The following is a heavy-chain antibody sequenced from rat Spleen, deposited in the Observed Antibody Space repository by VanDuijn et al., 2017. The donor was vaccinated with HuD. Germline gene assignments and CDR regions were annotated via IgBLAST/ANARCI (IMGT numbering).Heavy chain of an antibody. CDR2: IWTGGST. CDR3: ARADFTTVFDY. Sequence: QVQLKESGPGLVQPSQTLSLTCTVSGFTLTRYHVHWVRQPTGKGLEWMGVIWTGGSTDYNSALKSRLSISRDTSKSQVFLKMNSLQTEDIATYYCARADFTTVFDYWGQGVMVTVSS. J-gene: IGHJ2*01. D-gene: IGHD1-8*01. CDR1: GFTLTRYH. V-gene: IGHV2-30*01.